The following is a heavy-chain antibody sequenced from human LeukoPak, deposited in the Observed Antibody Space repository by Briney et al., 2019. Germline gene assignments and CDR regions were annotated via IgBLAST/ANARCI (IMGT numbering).Heavy chain of an antibody. CDR1: GGSISSYY. V-gene: IGHV4-4*07. Sequence: TPSETLSLTCTVSGGSISSYYWSWIRQPAGKGLEWIGRIYTSGSTNYNPSLKSRVTMSVDTSKNQFSLKLSSVTAADTAVYYCARNPPYYDFWSGWAFDIWGQGTMVTVSS. J-gene: IGHJ3*02. CDR3: ARNPPYYDFWSGWAFDI. CDR2: IYTSGST. D-gene: IGHD3-3*01.